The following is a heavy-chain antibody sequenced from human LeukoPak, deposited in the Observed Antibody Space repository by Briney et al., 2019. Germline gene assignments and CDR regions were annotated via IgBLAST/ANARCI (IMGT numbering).Heavy chain of an antibody. V-gene: IGHV4-59*01. CDR1: GGSISRYY. J-gene: IGHJ4*02. CDR2: ISYTGST. CDR3: AGGIPVADAPFDF. Sequence: PSETLSLTCTVSGGSISRYYWSWIRQPPGKGLEWIGYISYTGSTTYNSSLKSRVTISLDTSQNQFSLKLTSVTPADTAVYYCAGGIPVADAPFDFWGQGTLVTVSS. D-gene: IGHD6-19*01.